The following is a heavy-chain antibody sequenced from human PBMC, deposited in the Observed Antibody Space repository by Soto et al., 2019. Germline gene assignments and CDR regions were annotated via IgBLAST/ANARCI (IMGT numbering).Heavy chain of an antibody. D-gene: IGHD3-3*01. CDR3: ARGRDFWSGYYTPGGYYYYYMDV. CDR1: GFTFSSYW. Sequence: GGSLRLSCAASGFTFSSYWMSWVRQAPGKGLEWVANIKQDGSEKYYVDSVKGRFTISRDNAKNTLYLQMNSLRAEDTAVYYCARGRDFWSGYYTPGGYYYYYMDVWGKGTTVTVSS. CDR2: IKQDGSEK. V-gene: IGHV3-7*01. J-gene: IGHJ6*03.